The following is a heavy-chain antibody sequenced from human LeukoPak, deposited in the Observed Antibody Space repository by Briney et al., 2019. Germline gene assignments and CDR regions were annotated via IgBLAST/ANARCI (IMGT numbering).Heavy chain of an antibody. J-gene: IGHJ1*01. CDR2: INPNSGGT. D-gene: IGHD6-13*01. Sequence: GAPVKVSCKASGYTFTGYYMHWVRQAPGQGLEWMGRINPNSGGTNYAQKFQGRVTMTRDTSISTSYMELTRLRSDDTAVYYCARRGSWYRFPAEYFQHWGQGTLVTVSS. V-gene: IGHV1-2*06. CDR3: ARRGSWYRFPAEYFQH. CDR1: GYTFTGYY.